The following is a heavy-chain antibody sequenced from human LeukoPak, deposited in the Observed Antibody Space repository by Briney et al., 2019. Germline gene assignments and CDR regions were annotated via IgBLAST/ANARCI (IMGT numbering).Heavy chain of an antibody. Sequence: ASVKVSCKASGYTFTSYAMNWVRQAPGQGLEWMGWINTNTGNPTYARGFTGRFVFSLDTSVSTAYLQISSLKAEDTAVYYCARDITQWLVLGYFDYWGQGTLVTVSS. CDR2: INTNTGNP. CDR1: GYTFTSYA. CDR3: ARDITQWLVLGYFDY. D-gene: IGHD6-19*01. V-gene: IGHV7-4-1*02. J-gene: IGHJ4*02.